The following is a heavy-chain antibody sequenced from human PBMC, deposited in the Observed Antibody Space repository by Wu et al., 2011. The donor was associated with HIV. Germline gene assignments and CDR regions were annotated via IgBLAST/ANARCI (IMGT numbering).Heavy chain of an antibody. D-gene: IGHD6-13*01. CDR3: ARVHGYSSSWAIYYYYYMDV. Sequence: QVQLVQSGAEVKKPGASVKVSCKSSGYIFTTFDINWVRQAPGQGLEWMGWMNPNSGDTGYAQKFQGRFTMTTNTSISTAYMELSSLRSDDTAVYHCARVHGYSSSWAIYYYYYMDVWGKGTTVTVSS. CDR2: MNPNSGDT. CDR1: GYIFTTFD. V-gene: IGHV1-8*02. J-gene: IGHJ6*03.